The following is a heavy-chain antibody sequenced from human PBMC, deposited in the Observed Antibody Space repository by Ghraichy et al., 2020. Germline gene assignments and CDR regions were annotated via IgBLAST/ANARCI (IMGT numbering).Heavy chain of an antibody. CDR2: INHSGST. CDR1: GGSFSGYY. J-gene: IGHJ5*02. Sequence: SETLSLTCAVYGGSFSGYYWSWIRQPPGKGLEWIGEINHSGSTNYNPSLKSRVTISVDTSKNQFSLKLSSVTAADTAVYYCARRPPRDTAMVNWFDPWGQGTLVTVSS. CDR3: ARRPPRDTAMVNWFDP. V-gene: IGHV4-34*01. D-gene: IGHD5-18*01.